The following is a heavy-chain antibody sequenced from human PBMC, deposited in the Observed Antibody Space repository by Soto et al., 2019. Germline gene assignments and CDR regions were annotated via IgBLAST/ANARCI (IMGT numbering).Heavy chain of an antibody. CDR2: TYYRSKWYN. Sequence: LTRGVSGKEASKIRVVWKSLKKTSSRGLEWLGRTYYRSKWYNDYAVSVESRITINPDTSKNHFSLQLNFVTPEDTAVYFCARGEQYSGRIFDYWGQGTLVTVSS. CDR1: GKEASKIRVV. V-gene: IGHV6-1*01. D-gene: IGHD1-26*01. J-gene: IGHJ4*02. CDR3: ARGEQYSGRIFDY.